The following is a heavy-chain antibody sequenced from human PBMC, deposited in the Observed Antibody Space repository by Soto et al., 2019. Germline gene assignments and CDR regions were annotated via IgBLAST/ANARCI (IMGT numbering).Heavy chain of an antibody. CDR3: ARGGYSYGYWYFDL. J-gene: IGHJ2*01. D-gene: IGHD5-18*01. CDR2: ISYDGSNK. CDR1: GFTFSSYA. Sequence: GGSLRLSCAASGFTFSSYAMHWVRQAPGKGLEWVAVISYDGSNKYYADSVKGRFTISRDNSKNTLYLQMNSLRAEDTAVYYCARGGYSYGYWYFDLWGRDTLVTVSS. V-gene: IGHV3-30-3*01.